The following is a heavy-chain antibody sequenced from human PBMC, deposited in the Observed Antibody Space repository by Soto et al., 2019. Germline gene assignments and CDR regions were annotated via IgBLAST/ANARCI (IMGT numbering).Heavy chain of an antibody. CDR3: ARDCGGGVGKRPYGLGV. V-gene: IGHV4-59*01. CDR2: IYYSGST. CDR1: GGSISSYY. D-gene: IGHD2-21*01. Sequence: SETLSLTCTVSGGSISSYYWSWIRQPPGKGLEWIGYIYYSGSTNYNPSLKSRVTMSVDTSKNQFSLKLSSVTAADTAVYYCARDCGGGVGKRPYGLGVWGQGTTVAVS. J-gene: IGHJ6*02.